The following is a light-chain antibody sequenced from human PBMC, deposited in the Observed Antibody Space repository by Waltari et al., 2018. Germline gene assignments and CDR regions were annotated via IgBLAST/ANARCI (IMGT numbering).Light chain of an antibody. V-gene: IGLV1-40*01. J-gene: IGLJ3*02. CDR2: GNS. Sequence: QSVLTQPPSVSGAPGQRVTISCTGSSSNIGAGYDVHWYQQLPGTAPKLLIYGNSNRPSGVPDRFSGSKSGSSASLAITGLQAEDEADYYCQSYDSSLSDYWV. CDR3: QSYDSSLSDYWV. CDR1: SSNIGAGYD.